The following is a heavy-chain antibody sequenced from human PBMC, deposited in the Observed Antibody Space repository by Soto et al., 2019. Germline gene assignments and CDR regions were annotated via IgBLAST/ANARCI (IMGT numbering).Heavy chain of an antibody. Sequence: SETLSLTCTVSGGSISSSSYHWGWIRQPPGKGLEWIGSIYYSGSTYYNPSLKSRVTISVDTSKNQFSLKLSSVTAADTAVYYCARQKMATIYYYYGMDVWGQGTTVTVSS. CDR3: ARQKMATIYYYYGMDV. CDR2: IYYSGST. D-gene: IGHD5-12*01. J-gene: IGHJ6*02. V-gene: IGHV4-39*01. CDR1: GGSISSSSYH.